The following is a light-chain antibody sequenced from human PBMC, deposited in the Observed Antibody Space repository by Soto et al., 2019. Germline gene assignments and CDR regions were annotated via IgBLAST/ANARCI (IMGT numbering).Light chain of an antibody. J-gene: IGKJ3*01. Sequence: DIQMTQSPSTLSASVGDTVTITCRASQSISSWLAWYQQKPGKAPKLLIYKASSLESGVPSRFNGSGSGTEFTLTISSLQPDDFATYYCQQYSSSSQVTFGPGTKVDIK. CDR1: QSISSW. CDR3: QQYSSSSQVT. V-gene: IGKV1-5*03. CDR2: KAS.